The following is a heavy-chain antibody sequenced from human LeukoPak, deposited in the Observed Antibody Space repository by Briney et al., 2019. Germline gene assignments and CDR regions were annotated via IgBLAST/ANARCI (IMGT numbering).Heavy chain of an antibody. CDR2: ISGSRDTT. V-gene: IGHV3-23*01. CDR3: AKSRGESRGASNY. CDR1: GFTFSSYA. Sequence: PGGSLRLSCAASGFTFSSYAMNWVRQAPGKGLEWVSFISGSRDTTYYADSVKGRFTISRDSSKNTLYLQMNSQRAEDTAVYYCAKSRGESRGASNYWGQGTLVTVSS. D-gene: IGHD1-26*01. J-gene: IGHJ4*02.